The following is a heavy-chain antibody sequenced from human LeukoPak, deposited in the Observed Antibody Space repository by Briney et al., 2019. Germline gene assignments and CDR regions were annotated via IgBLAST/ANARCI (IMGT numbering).Heavy chain of an antibody. V-gene: IGHV3-23*05. CDR1: GFTFSSYA. CDR3: ARDRPHGGHNGFDS. D-gene: IGHD4-23*01. CDR2: IYTNGNT. Sequence: GGSLRLSCAASGFTFSSYAMSWVRQAPGMGLEWVSAIYTNGNTYYTDSVRGRFTISRDNFRNILYLQLDSLRGDDTAVYYCARDRPHGGHNGFDSWGQGTLVTVSS. J-gene: IGHJ4*02.